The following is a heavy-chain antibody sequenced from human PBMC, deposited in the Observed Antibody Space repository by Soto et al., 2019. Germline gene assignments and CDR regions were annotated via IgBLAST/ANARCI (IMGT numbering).Heavy chain of an antibody. CDR3: ERERRIAARNYFEC. D-gene: IGHD6-6*01. CDR2: TYYRSKWYN. Sequence: SQTLSLTCAISVYSVSSNSAAWNWIRQSPSRGLECLGRTYYRSKWYNDYAVSVKSRITINPDTSKNQFYLQLNSVTPEDTAVYYCERERRIAARNYFECWGKGTTVTVS. J-gene: IGHJ4*02. V-gene: IGHV6-1*01. CDR1: VYSVSSNSAA.